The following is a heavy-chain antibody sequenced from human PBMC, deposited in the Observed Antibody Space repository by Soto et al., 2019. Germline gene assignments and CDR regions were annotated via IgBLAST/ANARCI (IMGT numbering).Heavy chain of an antibody. CDR3: ARSGRRVVPADY. CDR1: GGSISSYY. J-gene: IGHJ4*02. D-gene: IGHD2-21*01. Sequence: QVQLQESGPGLVKPSETLSLTCTVSGGSISSYYWSWIRQPPGKGLEWIGYIYYSGSTNYNPSLKSRVTISVDTSKNQFSLKLSSVTAADTAVYYCARSGRRVVPADYWGQGTLVTVSS. V-gene: IGHV4-59*08. CDR2: IYYSGST.